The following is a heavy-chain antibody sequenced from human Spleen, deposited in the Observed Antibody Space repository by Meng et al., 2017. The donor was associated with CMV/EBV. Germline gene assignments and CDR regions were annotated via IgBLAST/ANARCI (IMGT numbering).Heavy chain of an antibody. J-gene: IGHJ4*02. Sequence: GESLKISCAASGFTVSSNYMSWVRQAPGKGLEWVSVIYSGGSTYYADSVKGRFTISRDNSKNTLYLQMNSLRAEDTAVYYCARVWGSYNDYWGQGTLVTVSS. D-gene: IGHD1-1*01. CDR2: IYSGGST. V-gene: IGHV3-53*01. CDR1: GFTVSSNY. CDR3: ARVWGSYNDY.